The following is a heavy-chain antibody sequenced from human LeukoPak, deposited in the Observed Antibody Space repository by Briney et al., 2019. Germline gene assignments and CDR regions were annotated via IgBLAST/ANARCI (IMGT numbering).Heavy chain of an antibody. CDR2: MNPDSGNT. D-gene: IGHD4-17*01. CDR1: GYTFTSYN. Sequence: ASVRVSCKASGYTFTSYNINWVRQATGQGLEWMGWMNPDSGNTGYAQKFQGRVTITRNTSISTAYMELSSLRSEDTAVYYCARVDGDYRYWGQGTLVTVSS. J-gene: IGHJ4*02. CDR3: ARVDGDYRY. V-gene: IGHV1-8*03.